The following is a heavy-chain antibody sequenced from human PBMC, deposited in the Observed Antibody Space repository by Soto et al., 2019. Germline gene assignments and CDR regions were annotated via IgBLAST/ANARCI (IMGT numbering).Heavy chain of an antibody. CDR1: GGTFSSYA. D-gene: IGHD3-10*01. CDR3: ARSWVRFYGSGSDGVKLRYYGMDV. J-gene: IGHJ6*02. Sequence: QVQLVQSGAEVKKPGSSVKVSCKASGGTFSSYAISWVRQAPGQGLEWKGGIIPIFGTANYAQKFQGRVTITADESTSTAYMELSSLRSEDTAVYYCARSWVRFYGSGSDGVKLRYYGMDVWGQGTTVTVSS. V-gene: IGHV1-69*01. CDR2: IIPIFGTA.